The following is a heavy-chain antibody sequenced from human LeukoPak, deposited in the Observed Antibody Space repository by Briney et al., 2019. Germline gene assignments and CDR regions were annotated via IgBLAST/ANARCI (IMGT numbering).Heavy chain of an antibody. J-gene: IGHJ4*02. CDR3: ARGLPLRYYDSSGYSERYYYFDY. CDR2: IWYDGSNK. CDR1: GFTFSSYG. D-gene: IGHD3-22*01. V-gene: IGHV3-33*01. Sequence: GGSLRLSCAASGFTFSSYGMHWVRQAPGKGLEWVAVIWYDGSNKYYADSVKGRFTISRDNSKNALYLQMNSLRAEDTAVYYCARGLPLRYYDSSGYSERYYYFDYWGQGTLVTVSS.